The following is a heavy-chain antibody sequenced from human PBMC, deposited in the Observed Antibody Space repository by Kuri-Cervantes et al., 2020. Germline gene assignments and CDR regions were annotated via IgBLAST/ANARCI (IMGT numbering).Heavy chain of an antibody. V-gene: IGHV4-30-4*02. Sequence: SETLSLTCTVSGGSISSGDYYWSWIRQPPGKGLEWIGYIYYSGSTYYNPSLKSRVTISVDTSKNQFSLKLSSVTAADTAVYYCARSGGSPKNYYYYMDVWGKGTTVTVSS. CDR1: GGSISSGDYY. CDR2: IYYSGST. CDR3: ARSGGSPKNYYYYMDV. D-gene: IGHD2-15*01. J-gene: IGHJ6*03.